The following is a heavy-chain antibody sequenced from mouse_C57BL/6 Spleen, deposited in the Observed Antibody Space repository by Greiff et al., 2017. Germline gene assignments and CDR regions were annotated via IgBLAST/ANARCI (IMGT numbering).Heavy chain of an antibody. CDR3: ARGTTRRYAY. CDR1: GYAFSSSW. V-gene: IGHV1-82*01. D-gene: IGHD1-1*01. Sequence: QVQLQQSGPELVKPGASVKISCKASGYAFSSSWMNWVKQRPGKGLEWIGRIYPGDGDTNYNGKFKGKATLTADKSSSPAYMELSSLTSEDSAVYFCARGTTRRYAYWGQGTLVTVSA. CDR2: IYPGDGDT. J-gene: IGHJ3*01.